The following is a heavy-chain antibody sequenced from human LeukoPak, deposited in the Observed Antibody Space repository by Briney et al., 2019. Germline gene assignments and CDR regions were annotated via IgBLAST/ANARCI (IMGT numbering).Heavy chain of an antibody. CDR1: GFTFSNYA. V-gene: IGHV3-23*01. CDR3: AKGYRSGWFPWFDP. D-gene: IGHD6-19*01. CDR2: IGGSGDST. Sequence: PGGSLRLSCAAPGFTFSNYAMSWARQAPGEGLGWVSGIGGSGDSTYYGDSVKGRSIISRDNSKNTLYLRMNSLRAEDTAVYYCAKGYRSGWFPWFDPWGQGTLVTVSS. J-gene: IGHJ5*02.